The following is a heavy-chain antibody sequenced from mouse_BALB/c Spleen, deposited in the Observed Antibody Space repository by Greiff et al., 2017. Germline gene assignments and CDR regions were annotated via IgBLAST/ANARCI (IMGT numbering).Heavy chain of an antibody. Sequence: QVQLQQSGPELVKPGASVKMSCKASGYTFTSYYIHWVKQRPGQGLEWIGWIYPGDGSTKYNEKFKGKTTLTADKSSSTAYMLLSSLTSEDSAIYFCARDRYDGAWFAYWGQGTLVTVSA. J-gene: IGHJ3*01. CDR1: GYTFTSYY. D-gene: IGHD2-14*01. CDR3: ARDRYDGAWFAY. CDR2: IYPGDGST. V-gene: IGHV1S56*01.